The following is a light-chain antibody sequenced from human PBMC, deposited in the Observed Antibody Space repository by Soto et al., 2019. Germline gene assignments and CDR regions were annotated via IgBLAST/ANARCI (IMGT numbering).Light chain of an antibody. J-gene: IGKJ5*01. V-gene: IGKV3-15*01. CDR2: GAS. CDR1: QRVSSN. Sequence: EIVMTQSPATLSVSPGERATLSCRASQRVSSNLAWYQQKPCQAPRLLIYGASTRATGTPARFSGSGSGTEVTLNISSLQSEDFAVYYCQQYNTWPPITFGQGTRLAIK. CDR3: QQYNTWPPIT.